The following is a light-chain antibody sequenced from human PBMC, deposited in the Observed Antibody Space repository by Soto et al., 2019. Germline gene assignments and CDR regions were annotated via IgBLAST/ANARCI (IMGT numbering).Light chain of an antibody. J-gene: IGKJ3*01. Sequence: EIVMTQSLATLSVSPGERATLSCRASQSVSSNLAWYQQKPGQAPRLLIYGASTRATGIPARFSGSGSGTEFTLTISSLQSEDFAVYYCQQYNNWPVGFGPGTKVDIK. CDR2: GAS. CDR1: QSVSSN. V-gene: IGKV3-15*01. CDR3: QQYNNWPVG.